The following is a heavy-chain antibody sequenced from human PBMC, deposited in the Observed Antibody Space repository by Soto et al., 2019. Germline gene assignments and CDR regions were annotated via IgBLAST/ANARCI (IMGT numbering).Heavy chain of an antibody. CDR3: ATSYGSGSRAFDY. Sequence: QVQLVQSGAEVKKPGSSVKVSCKASGDTFSFYTINWVRQAPGLGLEWRGRIVPMLGRSNYALKVQGRVTMTADKSASTAHMELGSLRSEDTAMYYCATSYGSGSRAFDYWGQGALVTVSS. D-gene: IGHD3-10*01. CDR1: GDTFSFYT. V-gene: IGHV1-69*02. J-gene: IGHJ4*02. CDR2: IVPMLGRS.